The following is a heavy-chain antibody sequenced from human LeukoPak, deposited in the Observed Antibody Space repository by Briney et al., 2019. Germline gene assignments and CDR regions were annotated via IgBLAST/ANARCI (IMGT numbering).Heavy chain of an antibody. V-gene: IGHV3-21*01. CDR3: ARADDYGGKRLGY. J-gene: IGHJ4*02. D-gene: IGHD4-23*01. CDR2: ISSSSSYI. Sequence: GGSLRLSCAASGFTFSSYSMNWVRQAPGKGLEWVSSISSSSSYIYYADSVKGRFTISRDNAKNSLYLQMNSLRAEDTAVYYCARADDYGGKRLGYWGQGTLVTVSS. CDR1: GFTFSSYS.